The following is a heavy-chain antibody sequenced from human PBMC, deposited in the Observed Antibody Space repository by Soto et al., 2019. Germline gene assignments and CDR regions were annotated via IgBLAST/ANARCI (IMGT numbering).Heavy chain of an antibody. CDR1: GYTFTSYG. J-gene: IGHJ5*02. V-gene: IGHV1-18*01. CDR3: ARGGHSSGWSYWFDP. CDR2: SSAYNGNT. Sequence: QVQLVQSGAELKKPGASVKASCKASGYTFTSYGIIWVRQAPGQGLEWMGWSSAYNGNTNYAQKLQGRVTMTTDTSTSTAYMELRSLRSDDTAVYYCARGGHSSGWSYWFDPWGQGTLVTVSS. D-gene: IGHD6-19*01.